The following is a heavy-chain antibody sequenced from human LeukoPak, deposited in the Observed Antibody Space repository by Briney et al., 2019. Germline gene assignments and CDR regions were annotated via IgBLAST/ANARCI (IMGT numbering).Heavy chain of an antibody. D-gene: IGHD1-26*01. CDR3: ARAGWEPEGYFDY. CDR2: IYYSGTT. Sequence: SETLSLTCTVSGGSISSSSNYWGWIRQPPGKGLEWIGSIYYSGTTYYNPSLKSRVTISVDTSKNQFSLKLSSVTAADTAVYYCARAGWEPEGYFDYWGQGTLVTVSS. J-gene: IGHJ4*02. CDR1: GGSISSSSNY. V-gene: IGHV4-39*07.